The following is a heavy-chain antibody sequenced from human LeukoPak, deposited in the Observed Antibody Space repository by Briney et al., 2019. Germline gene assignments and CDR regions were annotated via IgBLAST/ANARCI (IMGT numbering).Heavy chain of an antibody. Sequence: ASVTVSCKASGYTFTGYYMHWVRQAPGQGLEWMGWINPNSGGTNYTQKFQGWVTMTRDTSISTAYMELSRLRPDDTAVYYCACSMVTSAFDIWGQGTMVTVSS. V-gene: IGHV1-2*04. CDR2: INPNSGGT. J-gene: IGHJ3*02. CDR3: ACSMVTSAFDI. CDR1: GYTFTGYY. D-gene: IGHD3-16*01.